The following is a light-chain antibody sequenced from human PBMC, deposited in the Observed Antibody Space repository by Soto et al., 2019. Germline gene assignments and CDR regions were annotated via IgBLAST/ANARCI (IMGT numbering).Light chain of an antibody. CDR1: QSISTW. V-gene: IGKV1-5*03. CDR2: KAS. Sequence: DIQMTQSPSTLSASVGDRVTITCRASQSISTWLAWYQQKPGKAPNLLIYKASTLQTGVPSRFSGSGSGTEFTLTISSLQPDDFATYFCQQYNSFSTWTFGQGTKVEIK. CDR3: QQYNSFSTWT. J-gene: IGKJ1*01.